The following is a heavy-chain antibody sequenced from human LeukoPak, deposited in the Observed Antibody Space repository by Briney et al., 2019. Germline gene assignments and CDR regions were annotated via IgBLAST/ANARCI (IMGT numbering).Heavy chain of an antibody. Sequence: GGSLRLSCAASGFTFSTYAVTWVCQAPGKGLDWVSGISGGGGSTSYADSVRGRFTISRDNSKNTLYLQMNSLRADDTAVYYCAKDLRSYGVHWYFDLWGRGTLVTVSS. J-gene: IGHJ2*01. CDR1: GFTFSTYA. V-gene: IGHV3-23*01. D-gene: IGHD5-18*01. CDR2: ISGGGGST. CDR3: AKDLRSYGVHWYFDL.